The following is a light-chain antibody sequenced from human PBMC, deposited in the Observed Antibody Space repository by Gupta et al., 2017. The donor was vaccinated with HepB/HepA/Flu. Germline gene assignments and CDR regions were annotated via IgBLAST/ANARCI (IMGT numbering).Light chain of an antibody. CDR2: DDS. V-gene: IGLV3-21*03. J-gene: IGLJ2*01. Sequence: SSVLTQPPSVSVAPGKTARITCGGNNIGSKSVHWYQQKPGQAPVLVVYDDSDRPSGIPERFSGSNSGNTATLTISKVEAGDEADYYCQVWDRSSDHVVFGGGTKLTVL. CDR1: NIGSKS. CDR3: QVWDRSSDHVV.